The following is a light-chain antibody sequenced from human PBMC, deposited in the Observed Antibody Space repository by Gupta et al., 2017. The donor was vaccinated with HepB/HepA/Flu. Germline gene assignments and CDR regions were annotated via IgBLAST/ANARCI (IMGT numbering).Light chain of an antibody. Sequence: QSGLTQPASASGSPGQSLTISCTGSSGDVGGFNSVSWYQQYPGRAPKLLIYDVTNRPSGVSYRFSGSKAGNTASLTIAGLQAEDDADYYCSSFRIGTTLVVFGGGTKVTVL. CDR2: DVT. V-gene: IGLV2-14*03. CDR1: SGDVGGFNS. J-gene: IGLJ2*01. CDR3: SSFRIGTTLVV.